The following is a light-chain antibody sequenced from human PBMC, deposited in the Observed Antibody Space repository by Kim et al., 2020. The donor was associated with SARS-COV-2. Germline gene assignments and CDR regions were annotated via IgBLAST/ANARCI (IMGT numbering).Light chain of an antibody. CDR3: NSRDSNDNVV. V-gene: IGLV3-19*01. CDR2: GKN. CDR1: SLRSYY. J-gene: IGLJ3*02. Sequence: SSELTQDPAVSVALGQTVRITCQGDSLRSYYATWYQQKPGQAPIVVIHGKNNRPSGIPDRFSGSSSGNTASLTITGTQAGDEAVYYCNSRDSNDNVVFGG.